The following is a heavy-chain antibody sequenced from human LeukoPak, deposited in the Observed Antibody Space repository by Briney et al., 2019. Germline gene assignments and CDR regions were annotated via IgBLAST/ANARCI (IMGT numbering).Heavy chain of an antibody. V-gene: IGHV4-59*11. CDR3: ARFQMGDVVVPVRQPRPPPPRFFDS. CDR2: IHYNGDT. D-gene: IGHD2-2*01. Sequence: SETLSLTCTVSGGFLYNHYWSWIRQTPGKGLEWIGNIHYNGDTNYNPSLESRVTISKGTSQSQFSLELTSVTAADTAVYYCARFQMGDVVVPVRQPRPPPPRFFDSWGRGTLVTVSS. CDR1: GGFLYNHY. J-gene: IGHJ4*02.